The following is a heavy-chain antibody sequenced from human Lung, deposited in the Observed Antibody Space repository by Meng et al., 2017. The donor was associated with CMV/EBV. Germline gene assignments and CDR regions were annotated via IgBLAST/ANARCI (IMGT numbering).Heavy chain of an antibody. CDR3: ARAQDTTSADYYNYGIDV. CDR2: INPNSGGT. D-gene: IGHD1-14*01. Sequence: ASVXVSXKASGYFFTGHFVHWVRQAPGQGLEWMGWINPNSGGTKYTQKFQGRVTMTRDTSISTVYMELSGLRSDDTAMYYCARAQDTTSADYYNYGIDVWGQGTXVNVYS. CDR1: GYFFTGHF. V-gene: IGHV1-2*02. J-gene: IGHJ6*02.